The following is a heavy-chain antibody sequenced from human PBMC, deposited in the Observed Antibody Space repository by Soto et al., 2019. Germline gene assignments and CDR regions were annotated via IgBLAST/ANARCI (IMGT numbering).Heavy chain of an antibody. CDR3: AYSGNQGEFDY. CDR2: IIPIFGTA. D-gene: IGHD1-26*01. V-gene: IGHV1-69*13. CDR1: GGTFSIYA. Sequence: GASVKVSCTASGGTFSIYAISWVRQAPGQGLEWMGGIIPIFGTANYAQKFQGRVTITADESTSTAYMELSSLRSEDTAVYYCAYSGNQGEFDYWGQGTLVTVSS. J-gene: IGHJ4*02.